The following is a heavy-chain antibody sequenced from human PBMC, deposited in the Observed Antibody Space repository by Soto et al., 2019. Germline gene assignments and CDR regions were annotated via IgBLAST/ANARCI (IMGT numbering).Heavy chain of an antibody. J-gene: IGHJ4*02. D-gene: IGHD3-3*01. CDR2: ISGSGGST. CDR1: GFTFSSYA. CDR3: ANPPDDFWSGYPYFDY. Sequence: EVQLLESGGGLVQPGGSLRLSCAASGFTFSSYAMSWVRQAPGKGLEWVSAISGSGGSTYYADSVKGRFTISRDNSKNTLYLQMNSLRAEDTAVYYCANPPDDFWSGYPYFDYWGQGTLVTVSS. V-gene: IGHV3-23*01.